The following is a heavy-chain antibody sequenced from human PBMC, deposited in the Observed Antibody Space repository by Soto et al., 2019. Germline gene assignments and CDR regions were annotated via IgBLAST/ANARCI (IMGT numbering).Heavy chain of an antibody. J-gene: IGHJ4*02. CDR1: GGSISSSVYY. Sequence: SETLSLTCSVSGGSISSSVYYWGWIRQSPGRGLEWLGSIYYNGSTYYNPSLKSRVTVSVDTSNNQFSLKLSSVTAADTAVYYCARVGYCTNGVCSFDYWGQGTLVTVSS. V-gene: IGHV4-39*01. D-gene: IGHD2-8*01. CDR3: ARVGYCTNGVCSFDY. CDR2: IYYNGST.